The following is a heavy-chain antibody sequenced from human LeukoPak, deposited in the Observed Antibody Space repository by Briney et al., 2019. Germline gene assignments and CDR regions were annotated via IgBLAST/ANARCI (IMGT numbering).Heavy chain of an antibody. CDR1: GGSISGYY. CDR2: ISYSGGT. J-gene: IGHJ4*02. CDR3: ARHGGSYTFDY. V-gene: IGHV4-59*08. Sequence: SETLSLTCTVSGGSISGYYWSWIRQPPGKGLEWIGFISYSGGTNYHPSLKSRVTISADTSKNQFSLKLNSVTAADTAVYYCARHGGSYTFDYWGQGTLVTVSS. D-gene: IGHD1-26*01.